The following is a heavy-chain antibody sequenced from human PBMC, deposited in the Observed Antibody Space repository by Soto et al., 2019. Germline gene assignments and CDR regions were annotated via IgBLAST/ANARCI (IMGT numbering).Heavy chain of an antibody. V-gene: IGHV4-31*03. CDR1: GGPISSGRFY. CDR3: ARTTFYDVFTAYYSLFDY. Sequence: SETLSLTCTVSGGPISSGRFYWSWIRQHPGKGLEWIGHISDSGSSYYNPSLESRVTISVDTSKNQFSLKLSAVTAADTAVYFCARTTFYDVFTAYYSLFDYWGQGTMVTVSS. CDR2: ISDSGSS. J-gene: IGHJ4*02. D-gene: IGHD3-9*01.